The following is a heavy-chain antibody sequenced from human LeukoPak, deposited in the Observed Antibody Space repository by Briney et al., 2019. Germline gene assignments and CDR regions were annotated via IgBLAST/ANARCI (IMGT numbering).Heavy chain of an antibody. CDR1: GFTFSNYA. CDR2: ISATGGST. Sequence: GGSLRVSCAASGFTFSNYAMSWVRQAPGKGLEWVSGISATGGSTYYADSVKGKFAISRDNSKNTLSLQMNNLRADDTAVYYCAKHAGVSSAWLSHFDYWGQGTLVTVSS. D-gene: IGHD6-19*01. V-gene: IGHV3-23*01. CDR3: AKHAGVSSAWLSHFDY. J-gene: IGHJ4*02.